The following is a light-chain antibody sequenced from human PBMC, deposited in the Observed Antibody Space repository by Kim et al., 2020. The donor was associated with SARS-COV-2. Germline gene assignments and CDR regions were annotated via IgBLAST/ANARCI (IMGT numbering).Light chain of an antibody. Sequence: DIQMTQSPSTLSASLGDRVTITCRASQSISSCLAGYQQKPGKAPKLLIYKASSLESGVPSRFSGSGSGTEFTLTISSMQPDDFATYYCQQYNSYPFTFGPGTKVDIK. V-gene: IGKV1-5*03. J-gene: IGKJ3*01. CDR3: QQYNSYPFT. CDR2: KAS. CDR1: QSISSC.